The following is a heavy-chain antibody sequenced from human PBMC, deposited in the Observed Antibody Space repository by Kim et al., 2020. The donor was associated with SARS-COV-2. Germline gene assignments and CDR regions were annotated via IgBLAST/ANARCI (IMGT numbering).Heavy chain of an antibody. D-gene: IGHD3-10*01. CDR2: ISSSGSTI. J-gene: IGHJ4*02. V-gene: IGHV3-11*04. Sequence: GGSLRLSCAASGFTFSDYYISWIRQAPGKGLEWVSYISSSGSTIYYADSVKGRFTISRDNAKNSLYLQMNSLRAEDTAVYYCAREALWFGETTFDYWGQGTLVTVSS. CDR1: GFTFSDYY. CDR3: AREALWFGETTFDY.